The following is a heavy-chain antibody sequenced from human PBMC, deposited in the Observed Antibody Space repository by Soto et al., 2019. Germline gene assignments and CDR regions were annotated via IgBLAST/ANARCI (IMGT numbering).Heavy chain of an antibody. D-gene: IGHD1-26*01. J-gene: IGHJ5*02. CDR3: AGFSSGTYLFDL. CDR1: DGSISSYY. V-gene: IGHV4-59*01. CDR2: IYGTGTT. Sequence: SETLSLTCTVSDGSISSYYWSWIRQPPGKGLEWIGYIYGTGTTNYSPSLTDRVTISVDMSKNQFSLRLSSVTAADTAVYYCAGFSSGTYLFDLWGQGTPVTVSS.